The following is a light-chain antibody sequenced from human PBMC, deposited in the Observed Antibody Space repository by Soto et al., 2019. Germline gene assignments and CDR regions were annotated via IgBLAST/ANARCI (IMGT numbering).Light chain of an antibody. CDR3: ISYTNRQSYV. CDR2: AVS. CDR1: SSDIGSYDH. Sequence: QSVLTQPASVSRSPGQSITISCSGTSSDIGSYDHVAWYQQFPGKSPKLMIYAVSDRPSGVSDRFSGSKSGITASLTISGLQTEDEADYYCISYTNRQSYVFGTGTKLTVL. J-gene: IGLJ1*01. V-gene: IGLV2-14*01.